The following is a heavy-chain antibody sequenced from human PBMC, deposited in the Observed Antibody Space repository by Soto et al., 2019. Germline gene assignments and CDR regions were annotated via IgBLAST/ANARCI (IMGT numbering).Heavy chain of an antibody. CDR1: GGSISSGGYY. Sequence: PSETLSLNCTVSGGSISSGGYYWSWIRQHPGKGLEWIGYIYYSGSTYYNPSLKSRVTISVDTSKNQFSLKLNSVTAADTAVYYCAREGRTGYSFGLDYWGQGTLVTVSS. J-gene: IGHJ4*02. CDR3: AREGRTGYSFGLDY. V-gene: IGHV4-31*03. D-gene: IGHD5-18*01. CDR2: IYYSGST.